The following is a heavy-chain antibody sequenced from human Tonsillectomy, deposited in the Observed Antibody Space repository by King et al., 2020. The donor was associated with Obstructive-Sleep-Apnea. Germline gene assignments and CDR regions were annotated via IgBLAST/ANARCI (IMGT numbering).Heavy chain of an antibody. CDR3: AREGYCSSTSCSVDTFNI. D-gene: IGHD2-2*01. J-gene: IGHJ3*02. Sequence: QLVQSGGGLVQPGGSLRLSCAASGFTFSRYSMNWVRQAPGKGLEWVSYISSSSSTLYYADSAKGRFTISRDNAKNSLFLQMNSLRVEDTAVYYCAREGYCSSTSCSVDTFNIWGQGTMVTVSS. CDR2: ISSSSSTL. V-gene: IGHV3-48*01. CDR1: GFTFSRYS.